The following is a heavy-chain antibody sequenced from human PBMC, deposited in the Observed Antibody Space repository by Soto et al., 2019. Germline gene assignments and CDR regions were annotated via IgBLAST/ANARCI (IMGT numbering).Heavy chain of an antibody. CDR2: INPNSGGT. Sequence: QVQLVQSGAEVKKPGASVKVSCKASGYTFTGYYMHWVRQAPGQGLEWMGWINPNSGGTNYAQKFQGWVTMTRDTFISAAYMELSRLRSDDTAVYYCARDCSSTSCREAFDIWGQGTMVTVSS. D-gene: IGHD2-2*01. V-gene: IGHV1-2*04. J-gene: IGHJ3*02. CDR1: GYTFTGYY. CDR3: ARDCSSTSCREAFDI.